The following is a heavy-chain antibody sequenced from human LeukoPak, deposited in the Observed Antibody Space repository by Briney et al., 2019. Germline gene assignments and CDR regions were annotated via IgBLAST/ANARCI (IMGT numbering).Heavy chain of an antibody. CDR2: IHPSGTT. J-gene: IGHJ4*02. CDR1: GGSFSDHY. Sequence: SETLSLTCGVYGGSFSDHYCTWIRQPPGKGLEWIGEIHPSGTTNYNPSLMSRVTMSLDTSKNQFSLKVTSVTAADTAVYFCARGLDTYKSGVDWGQGTLVTVSS. CDR3: ARGLDTYKSGVD. D-gene: IGHD1-26*01. V-gene: IGHV4-34*01.